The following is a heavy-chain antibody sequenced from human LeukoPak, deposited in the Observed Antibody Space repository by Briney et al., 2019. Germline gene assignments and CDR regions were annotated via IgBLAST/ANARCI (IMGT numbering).Heavy chain of an antibody. CDR2: INHSGST. Sequence: PSETLSLTCTVSGGSISTGSYYWAWIRQPPGKGLEWIGEINHSGSTNYNPSLKSRVTISVDTSKNQFSLKLSSVTAADTAVYYCARGAEQWLVPVPYNWFDPWGQGTLVTVSS. D-gene: IGHD6-19*01. J-gene: IGHJ5*02. V-gene: IGHV4-39*07. CDR1: GGSISTGSYY. CDR3: ARGAEQWLVPVPYNWFDP.